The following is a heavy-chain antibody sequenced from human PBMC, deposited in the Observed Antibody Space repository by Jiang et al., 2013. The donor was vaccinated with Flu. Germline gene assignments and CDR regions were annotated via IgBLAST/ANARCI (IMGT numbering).Heavy chain of an antibody. V-gene: IGHV3-11*06. CDR1: GFTFSDYY. CDR2: ISSSSSYT. Sequence: RLSCAASGFTFSDYYMSWIRQAPGKGLEWVSYISSSSSYTNYADSVKGRFTISRDNAKNSLYLQMNSLRAEDTAVYYCATTYQLLYGGLNWGQGTLVTVSS. D-gene: IGHD2-2*02. J-gene: IGHJ4*02. CDR3: ATTYQLLYGGLN.